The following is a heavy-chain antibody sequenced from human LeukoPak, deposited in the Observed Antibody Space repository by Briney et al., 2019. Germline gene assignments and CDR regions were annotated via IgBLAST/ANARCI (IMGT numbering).Heavy chain of an antibody. CDR3: AKVLDSSSY. V-gene: IGHV3-23*01. CDR1: GFTFSDHF. Sequence: GGSLRLSCAASGFTFSDHFLDWVRQAPGKGLEWVSAISGSGGSTYYADSVKGRFTISRDNSKNTLYLQMNSLRAEDTAVYYCAKVLDSSSYWGQETLVTVSS. D-gene: IGHD6-13*01. J-gene: IGHJ4*02. CDR2: ISGSGGST.